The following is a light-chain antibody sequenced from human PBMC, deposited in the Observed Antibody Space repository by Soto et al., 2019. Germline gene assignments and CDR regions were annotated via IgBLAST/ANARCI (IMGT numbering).Light chain of an antibody. CDR2: GAS. V-gene: IGKV3-15*01. Sequence: ERVMTQSPATLSVSPGERASLSCRASQSVSSNLAWFQKKTGQAPRLLIYGASTRSTGIPARFSGSGSGTEFTLTIRSLQSEDFAVYYCQQYNNWPPYTFGQGTKLEI. CDR3: QQYNNWPPYT. CDR1: QSVSSN. J-gene: IGKJ2*01.